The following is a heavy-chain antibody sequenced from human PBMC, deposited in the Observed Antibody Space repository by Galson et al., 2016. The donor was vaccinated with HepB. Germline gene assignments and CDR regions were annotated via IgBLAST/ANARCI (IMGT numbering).Heavy chain of an antibody. CDR2: ISYSGTT. D-gene: IGHD3-3*01. CDR3: ARHREAADYDFWSGHAVNGLDV. CDR1: GGSISSNYYY. J-gene: IGHJ6*02. Sequence: ETLSLTCSVSGGSISSNYYYWGWIRQTPGKGLEWIGSISYSGTTYYNPSLKRRVTISVDTSKNQFSLKVTSVTAADTAVFYCARHREAADYDFWSGHAVNGLDVWGQGTTVKVSS. V-gene: IGHV4-39*01.